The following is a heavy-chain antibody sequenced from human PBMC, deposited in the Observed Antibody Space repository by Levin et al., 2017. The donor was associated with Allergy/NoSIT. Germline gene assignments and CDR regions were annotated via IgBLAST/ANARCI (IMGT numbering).Heavy chain of an antibody. CDR1: GFTFSSYG. V-gene: IGHV3-30*18. J-gene: IGHJ6*02. CDR2: ISYDGSNK. Sequence: PGGSLRLSCAASGFTFSSYGMHWVRQAPGKGLEWVAVISYDGSNKYYADSVKGRFTISRDNSKNTLYLQMNSLRAEDTAVYYCAKDLTAMDNYYYYGMDGWGQGTTVTVSS. D-gene: IGHD5-18*01. CDR3: AKDLTAMDNYYYYGMDG.